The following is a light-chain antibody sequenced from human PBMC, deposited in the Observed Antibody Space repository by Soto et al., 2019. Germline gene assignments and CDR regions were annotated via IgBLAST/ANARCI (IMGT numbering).Light chain of an antibody. V-gene: IGKV1-5*01. J-gene: IGKJ1*01. CDR2: DAS. CDR3: QQYNTYSRT. Sequence: DIQMTQSPSTLSASVGDRVTITCRASQSISSWLAWYQQKPGKAPKVLIYDASSLESGVPSRFSGSGSGTGFTLTISSLQPDDFATYYCQQYNTYSRTFGQGTKVEIK. CDR1: QSISSW.